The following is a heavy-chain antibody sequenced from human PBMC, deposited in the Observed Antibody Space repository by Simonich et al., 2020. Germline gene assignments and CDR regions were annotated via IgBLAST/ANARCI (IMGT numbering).Heavy chain of an antibody. J-gene: IGHJ4*02. CDR1: GGSISSYY. CDR3: ARLPDY. Sequence: QVQLQESGPGLVKPSETLSLTCTLSGGSISSYYWSWIRQPPGKGLEWIGYIYYSGSTTDNPPLKSRVTISVDTSKNQFSLKLSSVTAADTAVYYCARLPDYWGQGTLVTVSS. CDR2: IYYSGST. V-gene: IGHV4-59*08.